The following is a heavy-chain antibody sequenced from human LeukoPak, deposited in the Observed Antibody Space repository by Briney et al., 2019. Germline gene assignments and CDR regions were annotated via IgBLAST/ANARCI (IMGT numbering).Heavy chain of an antibody. CDR1: GFTFSSYA. CDR2: IKSKTAGGTT. J-gene: IGHJ4*02. Sequence: GGSLRLSCAASGFTFSSYAMTWVRQAPGKGLEWVGRIKSKTAGGTTDYAAPVKGRFTISRDDSKNTLYLEMNSLETEDTAVYYCTTPPDWGQGTLVTVSP. CDR3: TTPPD. V-gene: IGHV3-15*01.